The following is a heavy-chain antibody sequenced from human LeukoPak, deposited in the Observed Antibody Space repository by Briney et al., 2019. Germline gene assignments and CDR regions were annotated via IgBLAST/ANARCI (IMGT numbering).Heavy chain of an antibody. CDR2: INLSGGRP. Sequence: ASVKVSCKSSGHSLTNYYVHWVRQAPGQGLEWMGEINLSGGRPSYAQKFQGRISVTRDTYTNTVYMDLSSLRSEDTPTYYCARGAPTTRIGAGRFDYWGQGSLLTVAS. V-gene: IGHV1-46*01. J-gene: IGHJ4*02. CDR3: ARGAPTTRIGAGRFDY. D-gene: IGHD5-12*01. CDR1: GHSLTNYY.